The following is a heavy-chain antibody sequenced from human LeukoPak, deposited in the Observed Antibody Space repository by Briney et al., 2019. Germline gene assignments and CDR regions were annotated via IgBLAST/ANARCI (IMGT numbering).Heavy chain of an antibody. D-gene: IGHD1-26*01. V-gene: IGHV4-59*08. Sequence: SETLSLTCTVSGGSISSYYWSWIRQPPGKGLEWIGYIYYSGSTYYNPSLKSRVTISVDTSKNQFSLKLSSVTAADTAVYYCARWSYRLYFDYWGQGTLVTVSS. CDR2: IYYSGST. CDR1: GGSISSYY. J-gene: IGHJ4*02. CDR3: ARWSYRLYFDY.